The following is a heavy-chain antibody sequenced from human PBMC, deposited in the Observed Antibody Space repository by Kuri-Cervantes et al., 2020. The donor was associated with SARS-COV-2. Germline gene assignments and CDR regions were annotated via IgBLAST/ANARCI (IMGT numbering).Heavy chain of an antibody. D-gene: IGHD6-13*01. J-gene: IGHJ3*02. CDR1: GFTFSSYW. CDR2: ISGSGGST. V-gene: IGHV3-23*01. Sequence: GESLKISCAASGFTFSSYWMSWVRQAPGKGLEWVSAISGSGGSTYYADSVKGRFTISRDNAKNSLYLQMNSLRAEDTAVYYCARERGSSWYSSKAFDIWGQGTMVTVSS. CDR3: ARERGSSWYSSKAFDI.